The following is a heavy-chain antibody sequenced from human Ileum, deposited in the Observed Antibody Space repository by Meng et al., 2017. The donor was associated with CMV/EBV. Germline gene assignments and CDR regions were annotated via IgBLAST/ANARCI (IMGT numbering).Heavy chain of an antibody. CDR2: ISGDGTFT. D-gene: IGHD3-3*01. CDR3: GDFEAG. CDR1: GLTFSSYW. V-gene: IGHV3-74*01. Sequence: GGSLRLSCAAPGLTFSSYWIHWVRQVPGKGRVWVSSISGDGTFTPYADSVKGRFTVSRDNAKNTVYLQMNSLTVEDAAVYYCGDFEAGWGQGTLVTVSS. J-gene: IGHJ4*02.